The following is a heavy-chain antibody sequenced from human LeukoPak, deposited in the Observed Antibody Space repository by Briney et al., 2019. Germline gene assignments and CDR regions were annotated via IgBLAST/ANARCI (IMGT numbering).Heavy chain of an antibody. Sequence: SETLSLTCAVSGYSITSGYYWGWIRQPPGKGLEWIGSMYHSGSTDYNPTLKSRVTISADTSKNQLSLKLTSVTAADTAVYYCARVEPRYCSGGSCSWGGDAFDIWGQGTMVTVSS. CDR2: MYHSGST. CDR3: ARVEPRYCSGGSCSWGGDAFDI. CDR1: GYSITSGYY. V-gene: IGHV4-38-2*01. J-gene: IGHJ3*02. D-gene: IGHD2-15*01.